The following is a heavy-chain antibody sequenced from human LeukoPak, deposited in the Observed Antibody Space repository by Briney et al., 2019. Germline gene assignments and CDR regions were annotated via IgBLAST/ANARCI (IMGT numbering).Heavy chain of an antibody. CDR3: ARQSDLDYYDSSGYYYFDY. J-gene: IGHJ4*02. D-gene: IGHD3-22*01. CDR2: ISHTGGT. CDR1: GGSISSGGYY. V-gene: IGHV4-30-2*01. Sequence: SETLSLTCTVSGGSISSGGYYWTWIRQPPGKGLEWIGYISHTGGTYYNSSLLRRVTISVDTSKNQFSLKLSSVAAADTAVYYCARQSDLDYYDSSGYYYFDYRGQGTLVTVSS.